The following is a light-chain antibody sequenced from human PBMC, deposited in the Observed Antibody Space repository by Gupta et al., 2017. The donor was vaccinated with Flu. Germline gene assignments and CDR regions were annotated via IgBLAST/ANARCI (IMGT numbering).Light chain of an antibody. J-gene: IGLJ2*01. CDR3: ASYTATSALGL. V-gene: IGLV2-14*03. Sequence: QSALTQPASVSASPGQSISISCTGSTSDIGDYDYVSWYQQHPGKGPRLIIYEVTKRPSGISSRFSASKSGTTASLTISGLQAEYEAHYFCASYTATSALGLFGGGTKLTVL. CDR1: TSDIGDYDY. CDR2: EVT.